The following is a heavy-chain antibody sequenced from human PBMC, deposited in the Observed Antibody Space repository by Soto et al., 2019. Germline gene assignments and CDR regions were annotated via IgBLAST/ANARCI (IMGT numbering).Heavy chain of an antibody. CDR2: INAGNGNT. CDR3: ARDLGIQLIFNFDY. V-gene: IGHV1-3*01. D-gene: IGHD5-18*01. J-gene: IGHJ4*02. CDR1: GYTFTSYA. Sequence: GASVKVSCKASGYTFTSYAMHWVRQAPGQRLEWMGWINAGNGNTKYSQKFQGRVTITRDTSASTAYMELSSLRSEDTAVYYCARDLGIQLIFNFDYWGQGTLVTVSS.